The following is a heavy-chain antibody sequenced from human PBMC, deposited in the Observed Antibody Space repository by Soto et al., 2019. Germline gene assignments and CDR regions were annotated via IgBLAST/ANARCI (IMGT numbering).Heavy chain of an antibody. V-gene: IGHV4-38-2*02. CDR3: ARDLNYGLYYFDY. J-gene: IGHJ4*02. D-gene: IGHD3-10*01. CDR2: MYYTGTT. CDR1: GYSISTGCY. Sequence: ETLSLTCPVTGYSISTGCYWCWLRQPPGKGLEWIGSMYYTGTTYYNPSLESRVTISVDTSENQLSLKLTSVTAADTAVYYCARDLNYGLYYFDYWGQGTLVTVSS.